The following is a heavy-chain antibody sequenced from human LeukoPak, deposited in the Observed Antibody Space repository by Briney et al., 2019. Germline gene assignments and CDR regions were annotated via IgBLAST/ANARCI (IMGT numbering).Heavy chain of an antibody. CDR3: ARGRTAKTPFDY. D-gene: IGHD2-21*02. J-gene: IGHJ4*02. CDR2: ISSSSSYI. Sequence: GGSLRLSCAASGFTFGSYSMNWVRQAPGKGLEWVSSISSSSSYIYYADSVKGRFTISRDNAKNSLYLQMNSLRAEDTAVYYCARGRTAKTPFDYWGQGTLVTVSS. CDR1: GFTFGSYS. V-gene: IGHV3-21*01.